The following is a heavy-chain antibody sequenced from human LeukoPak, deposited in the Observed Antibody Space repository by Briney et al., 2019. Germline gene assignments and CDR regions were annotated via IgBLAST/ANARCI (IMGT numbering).Heavy chain of an antibody. CDR1: GGSFSGYY. J-gene: IGHJ3*02. CDR3: ARGSQWLGTRGLRI. V-gene: IGHV4-34*01. CDR2: INHSGST. D-gene: IGHD6-19*01. Sequence: TTSETLSLTCAVYGGSFSGYYWSWIRQPPGKGLEWIGEINHSGSTNYNPSLKCRVTISVDTSKNQFSLKLSSVTAADTAVYYCARGSQWLGTRGLRIWGQGTM.